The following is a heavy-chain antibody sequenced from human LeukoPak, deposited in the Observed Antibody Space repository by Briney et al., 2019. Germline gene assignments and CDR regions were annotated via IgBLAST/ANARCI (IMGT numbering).Heavy chain of an antibody. J-gene: IGHJ4*02. D-gene: IGHD5-18*01. Sequence: PGRSLRLSCAASGFTFSSYARHWVRQAPGKGLEWVAVISYDGSNKYYADSVKGRFTISRDNSKNTLYLQMNSLRAEDTAVYYCARAYSYGGFDYWGQGTLVTVSS. V-gene: IGHV3-30*04. CDR1: GFTFSSYA. CDR2: ISYDGSNK. CDR3: ARAYSYGGFDY.